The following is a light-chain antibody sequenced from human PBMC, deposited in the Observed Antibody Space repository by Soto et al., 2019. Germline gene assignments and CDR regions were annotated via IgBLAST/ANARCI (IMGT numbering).Light chain of an antibody. J-gene: IGLJ1*01. Sequence: LTQPASVSGSPGQSITISCTGTSSDVGSYNLVSWYQQLPGKAPKLIIYEVSKRPSGVSNRFSGSKSGNTASLTISGLQAEDEADYYCCSWAGSNTFYFFGTGTKVTVL. CDR2: EVS. CDR3: CSWAGSNTFYF. V-gene: IGLV2-23*02. CDR1: SSDVGSYNL.